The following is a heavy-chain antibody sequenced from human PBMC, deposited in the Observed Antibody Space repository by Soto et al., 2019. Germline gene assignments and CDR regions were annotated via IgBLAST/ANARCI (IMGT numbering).Heavy chain of an antibody. CDR1: GFTFSSYG. V-gene: IGHV3-30*18. J-gene: IGHJ4*02. Sequence: QVQLVESGGGVVQPGRSLRLSCAASGFTFSSYGMHWVRQAPGKGLEWVAVISYDGSNKYYADSVKGRFTISRDNSKNTLYLQMNSLRAEDTAVYYCAKDRDEVAAHFDYWGQGTLVTVSS. CDR3: AKDRDEVAAHFDY. D-gene: IGHD2-15*01. CDR2: ISYDGSNK.